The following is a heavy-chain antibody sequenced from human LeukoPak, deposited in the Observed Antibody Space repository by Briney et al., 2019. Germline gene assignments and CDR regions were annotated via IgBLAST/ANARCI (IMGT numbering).Heavy chain of an antibody. V-gene: IGHV3-73*01. CDR1: GFTFSGSA. Sequence: GGSLRLSCAASGFTFSGSAMHWVRQASGKGLEWVGRIRSKANSYATAYAASLKGRFTISRDDSKNTAYLQMNSLKTEDTAVYYCTRSDAYYYGSGTPWEAYYYYGMDVWGQGTTVTVSS. CDR2: IRSKANSYAT. D-gene: IGHD3-10*01. CDR3: TRSDAYYYGSGTPWEAYYYYGMDV. J-gene: IGHJ6*01.